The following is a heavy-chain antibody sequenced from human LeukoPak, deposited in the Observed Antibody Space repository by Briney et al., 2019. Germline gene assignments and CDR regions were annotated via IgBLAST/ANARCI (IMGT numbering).Heavy chain of an antibody. J-gene: IGHJ4*02. D-gene: IGHD6-19*01. V-gene: IGHV4-30-4*01. Sequence: PSETLSLTCTVPGDSINGGDNYWSWIRQPPGKGLEWIGHIHHSGRAYYNPPLKGRGYISVVLSENQLSLSLNSLTAADSAVYYCARAAAGTNSWYYFDYWGQGILVTVSS. CDR1: GDSINGGDNY. CDR3: ARAAAGTNSWYYFDY. CDR2: IHHSGRA.